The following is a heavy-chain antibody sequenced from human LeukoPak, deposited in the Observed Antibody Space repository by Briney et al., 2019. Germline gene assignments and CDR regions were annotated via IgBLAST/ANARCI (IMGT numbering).Heavy chain of an antibody. CDR3: ASGFVDTAMVTGYYFDY. Sequence: GGSLRLSCAASGFTFSSYAMHWVRQAPGKGLEWVAVISYDGSNKYYADSVKGRFTISRDNSKNTLYLQMNSLRAEDTAVYYCASGFVDTAMVTGYYFDYWGQGTLVTVSS. D-gene: IGHD5-18*01. J-gene: IGHJ4*02. V-gene: IGHV3-30-3*01. CDR2: ISYDGSNK. CDR1: GFTFSSYA.